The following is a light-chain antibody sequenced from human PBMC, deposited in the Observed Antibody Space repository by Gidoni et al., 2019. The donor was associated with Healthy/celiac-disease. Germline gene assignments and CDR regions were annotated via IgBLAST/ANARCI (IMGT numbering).Light chain of an antibody. CDR1: QSISSH. CDR3: QQSYSTPST. Sequence: DIQMTQSPSFLSASVGDRVTITCRASQSISSHLNWYQQKPGKAPKLLIYAASSLPSGVPSRFSGSGSGTDFTLTISSLQPEDFATYYCQQSYSTPSTFGQGTKLEIK. J-gene: IGKJ2*02. CDR2: AAS. V-gene: IGKV1-39*01.